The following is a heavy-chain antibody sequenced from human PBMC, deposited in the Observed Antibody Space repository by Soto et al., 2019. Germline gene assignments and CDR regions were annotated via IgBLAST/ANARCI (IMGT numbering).Heavy chain of an antibody. CDR2: ISSSSSYI. Sequence: GGSLRLSCAASGFTFSSYSMNWVRQAPGKGLEWVSSISSSSSYIYYADSVKGRFTISRDNAKNSLYLQMNSLRAEDTAVYYCARDKAGSYGDHDAFDIWGQGTMVTVSS. D-gene: IGHD1-26*01. J-gene: IGHJ3*02. V-gene: IGHV3-21*01. CDR3: ARDKAGSYGDHDAFDI. CDR1: GFTFSSYS.